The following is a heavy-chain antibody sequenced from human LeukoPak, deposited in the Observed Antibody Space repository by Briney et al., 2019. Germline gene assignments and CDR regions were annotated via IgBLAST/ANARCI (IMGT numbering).Heavy chain of an antibody. CDR3: AKDSLGSGSYYTY. CDR1: GFTFSSYA. CDR2: ISGSGGST. J-gene: IGHJ4*02. V-gene: IGHV3-23*01. Sequence: GGSLRLSCAASGFTFSSYAMSWVRQAPGKGLEWVSAISGSGGSTYYADSVKGRFTVSRDNSKNTLYLQMNSLRAEDTAVYYCAKDSLGSGSYYTYWGQGTLVTVSS. D-gene: IGHD3-10*01.